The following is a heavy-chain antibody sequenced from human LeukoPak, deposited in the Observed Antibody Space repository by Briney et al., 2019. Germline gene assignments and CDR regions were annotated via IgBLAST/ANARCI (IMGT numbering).Heavy chain of an antibody. J-gene: IGHJ2*01. CDR3: ATTLAPGPYYYDSSGYYVHRKPNRYFDL. D-gene: IGHD3-22*01. Sequence: GASVKVSCKVSGYTLTELSMHWVRQAPGKGLEWMGGFDPEDGETIYAQKFQGRVTMTEDTSTDTAYMELSSLRSEDTAVYYCATTLAPGPYYYDSSGYYVHRKPNRYFDLWGRGTLVTVSS. CDR1: GYTLTELS. CDR2: FDPEDGET. V-gene: IGHV1-24*01.